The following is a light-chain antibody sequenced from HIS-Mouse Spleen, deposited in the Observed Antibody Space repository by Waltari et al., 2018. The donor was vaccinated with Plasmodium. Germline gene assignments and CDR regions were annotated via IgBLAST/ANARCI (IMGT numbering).Light chain of an antibody. J-gene: IGKJ1*01. CDR3: QQYGSSPRT. CDR1: QSVSSSY. Sequence: EIVFTQSPGTLSLSPGERATISCRASQSVSSSYLAWDQQKPGQAPSLLIYGASSRATGIPDRFSGSGSGTDFTLTISRLEPEDFAVYYCQQYGSSPRTFGQGTKVEIK. V-gene: IGKV3-20*01. CDR2: GAS.